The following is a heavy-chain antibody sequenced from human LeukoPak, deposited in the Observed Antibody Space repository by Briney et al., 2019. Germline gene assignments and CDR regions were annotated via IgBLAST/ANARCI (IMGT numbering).Heavy chain of an antibody. Sequence: SETLSLTCTVSGGSISSSYWSWIRQPPGKGLEWIGYIFYSGSTNYNPSLKSRVTISVDTSKHQFSLNLSSVTAADTAVYHCAREGYPYGYVFDWGQGTLVTVSA. D-gene: IGHD5-18*01. V-gene: IGHV4-59*01. CDR1: GGSISSSY. J-gene: IGHJ4*02. CDR3: AREGYPYGYVFD. CDR2: IFYSGST.